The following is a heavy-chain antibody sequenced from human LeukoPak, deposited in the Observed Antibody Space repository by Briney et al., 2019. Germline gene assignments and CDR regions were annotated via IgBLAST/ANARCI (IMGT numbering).Heavy chain of an antibody. Sequence: PGGSLRLSCAASAFSVSTNFMSWVRLAQGKGLNGVSVIYTDGTTHYADSVKGRCTISRDTSTNTVYLQLNSLRAEDTATYYCAGYGGSYPYYMDVWGKGTTVTLSS. CDR2: IYTDGTT. V-gene: IGHV3-66*01. CDR3: AGYGGSYPYYMDV. D-gene: IGHD1-26*01. J-gene: IGHJ6*03. CDR1: AFSVSTNF.